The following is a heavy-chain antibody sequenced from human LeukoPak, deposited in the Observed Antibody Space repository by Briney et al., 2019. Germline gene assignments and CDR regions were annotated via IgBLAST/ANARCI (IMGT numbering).Heavy chain of an antibody. CDR3: ARSSSWYKEEDY. CDR1: VGSMSSYD. V-gene: IGHV4-59*01. Sequence: SESLSFTCSVFVGSMSSYDWNWIRQPPGKGLEWVGYIHNSGSTNYNPSLRSRVSISVDTSKNQFSLKLSSVTAADTAVYYCARSSSWYKEEDYWGQGTLVTVSS. D-gene: IGHD6-13*01. J-gene: IGHJ4*02. CDR2: IHNSGST.